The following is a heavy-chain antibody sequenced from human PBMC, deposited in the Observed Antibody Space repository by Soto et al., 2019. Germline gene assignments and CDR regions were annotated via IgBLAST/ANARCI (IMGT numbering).Heavy chain of an antibody. J-gene: IGHJ5*02. D-gene: IGHD3-3*01. CDR2: ISSSSSYI. CDR1: GFTFSSYS. V-gene: IGHV3-21*01. Sequence: GGSLRLSWAASGFTFSSYSMNWVRQAPGKGLEWVSSISSSSSYIYYADSVKGRFTISRDNAKNSLYLQMNSLRAEDTAVYYCARDPSLWTNWFDPWGQGTLVTVSS. CDR3: ARDPSLWTNWFDP.